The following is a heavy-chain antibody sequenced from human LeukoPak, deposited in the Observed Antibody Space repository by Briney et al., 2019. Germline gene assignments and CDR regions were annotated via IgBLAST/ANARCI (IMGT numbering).Heavy chain of an antibody. V-gene: IGHV3-7*01. CDR1: GFTFSSYW. CDR3: ARTDSGNLGYFDY. CDR2: INQDGSVK. Sequence: PGGSLRLSCAASGFTFSSYWMSWVRQAPGKRLEWVANINQDGSVKHYVDAVKGRFTISRDNAENSLCLQMDSLRAEDTAVYYCARTDSGNLGYFDYWGQGTLVSVSS. J-gene: IGHJ4*02. D-gene: IGHD1-26*01.